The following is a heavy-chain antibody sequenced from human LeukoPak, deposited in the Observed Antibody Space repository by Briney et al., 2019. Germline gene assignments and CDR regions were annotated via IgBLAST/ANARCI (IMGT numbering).Heavy chain of an antibody. D-gene: IGHD1-26*01. J-gene: IGHJ4*02. CDR2: IYYSGST. CDR3: ARVSGSYWY. Sequence: PSETLSLTCTVSGGSISSYYWSWIRQPPGKGLEWIGYIYYSGSTNYNPSLKSRVTISLDTSNNQFSLKMTSVTAADTAVYYCARVSGSYWYWGQGTLVTVSS. V-gene: IGHV4-59*01. CDR1: GGSISSYY.